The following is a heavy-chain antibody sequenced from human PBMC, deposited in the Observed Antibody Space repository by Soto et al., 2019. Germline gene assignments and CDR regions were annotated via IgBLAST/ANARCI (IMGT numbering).Heavy chain of an antibody. J-gene: IGHJ6*02. Sequence: ASVNVSCKASGYTFTDYYMHWLRQAPGQGLEWMGWINPDSGSTSSPQKFQGRVTMTRDTSISTAYMELSGLRSDDTAVYYCARVGQLRYHYYYGMDVWGQGTTVTVSS. CDR1: GYTFTDYY. V-gene: IGHV1-2*02. CDR2: INPDSGST. D-gene: IGHD1-26*01. CDR3: ARVGQLRYHYYYGMDV.